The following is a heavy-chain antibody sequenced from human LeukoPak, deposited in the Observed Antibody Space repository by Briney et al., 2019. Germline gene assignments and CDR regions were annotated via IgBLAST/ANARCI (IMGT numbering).Heavy chain of an antibody. CDR2: ISYDGSNK. Sequence: PGRSLRLSCAASGFTFSSYAMPWVRQAPGKGLEWVAVISYDGSNKYYADSVKGRFTISRDNSKNTLYLQMNSLRAEDTAVYYCARAKVVVAATSPPTDWGQGTLVTVSS. CDR1: GFTFSSYA. J-gene: IGHJ4*02. V-gene: IGHV3-30-3*01. D-gene: IGHD2-15*01. CDR3: ARAKVVVAATSPPTD.